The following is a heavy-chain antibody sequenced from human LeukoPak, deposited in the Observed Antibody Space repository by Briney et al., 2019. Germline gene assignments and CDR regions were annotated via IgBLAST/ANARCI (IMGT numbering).Heavy chain of an antibody. V-gene: IGHV4-59*08. Sequence: PSETLSLTCTVSGGSISSYYWSWIRQPPGKGLEWIGYIYYSGSTNYNPSLKSRVTISVDTSKNQFSLKLSSVTAADTAVYYCARKRTGKAVGGPFDYWGQGTLVTVSS. CDR3: ARKRTGKAVGGPFDY. CDR2: IYYSGST. D-gene: IGHD6-19*01. J-gene: IGHJ4*02. CDR1: GGSISSYY.